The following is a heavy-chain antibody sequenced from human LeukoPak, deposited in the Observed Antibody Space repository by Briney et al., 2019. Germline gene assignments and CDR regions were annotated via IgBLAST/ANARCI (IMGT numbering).Heavy chain of an antibody. CDR3: ARQAANYGDYVGDYYYYMDV. CDR1: GGSISSSSYY. V-gene: IGHV4-39*01. J-gene: IGHJ6*03. Sequence: SETLSLTCTVSGGSISSSSYYWGWIRQPPGKGLEWIGSIYYSGSTYYNPSLKSRVTISVDTSKNQFSLKLSSVTAAGTAVYYCARQAANYGDYVGDYYYYMDVWGKGTTVTVSS. D-gene: IGHD4-17*01. CDR2: IYYSGST.